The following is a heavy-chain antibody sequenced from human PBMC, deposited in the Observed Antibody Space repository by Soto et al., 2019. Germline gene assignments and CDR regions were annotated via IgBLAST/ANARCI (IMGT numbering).Heavy chain of an antibody. D-gene: IGHD3-16*01. CDR2: IYYSGST. CDR1: GGSISSYY. Sequence: QVRLQESGPGLVKPSETLSLTCTVSGGSISSYYWSWIRQPPGKGLEWIGYIYYSGSTNYNPSLKNSVTIPVGTSKNQFSLKLSSVNAADTEVYYCARAWGEAFDYWGQGTLVTVSS. J-gene: IGHJ4*02. CDR3: ARAWGEAFDY. V-gene: IGHV4-59*01.